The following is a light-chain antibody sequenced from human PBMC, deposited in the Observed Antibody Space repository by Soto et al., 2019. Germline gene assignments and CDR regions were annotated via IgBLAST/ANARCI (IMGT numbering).Light chain of an antibody. V-gene: IGKV1-9*01. Sequence: IQLTQSPSSLSATVGDSVTITCRASQGISRYLAWYQQKPGRAPKLLISAASTLQSGVPSRFSGSGSGTHGPLSLSSLPPGDFATYYCQQLSTHPIPFGGGTTVEVK. CDR3: QQLSTHPIP. CDR1: QGISRY. J-gene: IGKJ4*01. CDR2: AAS.